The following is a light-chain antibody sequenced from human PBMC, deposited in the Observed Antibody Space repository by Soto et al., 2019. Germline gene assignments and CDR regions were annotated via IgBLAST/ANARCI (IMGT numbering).Light chain of an antibody. Sequence: AIQMTQSPSSLSGSVGDRVTITCRASQGIRNGLGWYQQKPGKAPKLLIYAASSLQSVVPSRFSGSGSGTDFTLTISSLQPEDFATYYCLQDYNYPRTFGQGTKVDIK. CDR1: QGIRNG. CDR2: AAS. CDR3: LQDYNYPRT. J-gene: IGKJ1*01. V-gene: IGKV1-6*01.